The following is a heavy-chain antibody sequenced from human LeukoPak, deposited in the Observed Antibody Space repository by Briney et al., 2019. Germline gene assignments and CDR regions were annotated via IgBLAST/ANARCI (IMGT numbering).Heavy chain of an antibody. V-gene: IGHV4-59*08. Sequence: SETLSLTCTVSGGSISSYYWSWIRQPPGKGLEWIGYIYYSGSTNYNPSLKSRVTISVDTSKNQFSLKLSSVTAADTAVYYCARHVPSFDAFDIWGQGTMVTVS. CDR1: GGSISSYY. CDR2: IYYSGST. J-gene: IGHJ3*02. CDR3: ARHVPSFDAFDI.